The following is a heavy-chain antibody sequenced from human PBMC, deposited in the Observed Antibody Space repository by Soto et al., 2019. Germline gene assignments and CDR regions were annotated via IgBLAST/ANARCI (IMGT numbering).Heavy chain of an antibody. CDR1: GYTFTSYA. J-gene: IGHJ3*02. V-gene: IGHV1-3*01. Sequence: GASVKVSCKASGYTFTSYAMHWVRQAPGQRLEWMGWINAGNANTKYSQKFQGRVTITRDTSASTAYMELSSLRSEDTAVYYCARDFYYDSSGYAGYAFDSWGQGTMVTVSS. CDR3: ARDFYYDSSGYAGYAFDS. CDR2: INAGNANT. D-gene: IGHD3-22*01.